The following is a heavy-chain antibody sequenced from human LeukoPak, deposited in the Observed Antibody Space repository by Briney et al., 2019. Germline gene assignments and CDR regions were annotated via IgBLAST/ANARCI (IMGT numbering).Heavy chain of an antibody. D-gene: IGHD4-23*01. CDR1: GYTLTELS. J-gene: IGHJ4*02. Sequence: GASVKVSCKVSGYTLTELSMHWVRQAPGKGLEWMGGFDPEDGETIYAQKFQGRVTMTEDTSTDTAYMELSSLGSEDTAVYYCATDLDYGGNSGSNWGQGTLVTVSS. V-gene: IGHV1-24*01. CDR2: FDPEDGET. CDR3: ATDLDYGGNSGSN.